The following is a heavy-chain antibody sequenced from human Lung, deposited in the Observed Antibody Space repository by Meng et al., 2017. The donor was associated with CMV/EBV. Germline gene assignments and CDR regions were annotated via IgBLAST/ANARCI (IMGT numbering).Heavy chain of an antibody. CDR3: ARDDTDA. V-gene: IGHV3-30-3*01. CDR1: GFTFSRSA. Sequence: SLKISWAASGFTFSRSAIHWIRQAPGKGLEWVAVISSDGDDKYYADSVKGRFTISRDNSKNRLYLQMNSLRVEDTAIYYCARDDTDAWGRGTLVTVSS. CDR2: ISSDGDDK. J-gene: IGHJ2*01.